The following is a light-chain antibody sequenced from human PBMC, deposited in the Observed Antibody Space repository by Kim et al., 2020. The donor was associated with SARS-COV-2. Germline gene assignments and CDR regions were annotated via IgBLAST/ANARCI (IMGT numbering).Light chain of an antibody. J-gene: IGKJ2*01. CDR3: QQYNRWPPYI. CDR2: GAS. CDR1: GSVTRN. V-gene: IGKV3-15*01. Sequence: VSPGGRAALSCRASGSVTRNLAWYQQKPGQAPRLLIYGASIRATGIPDRFSGSGSGTEFTLTISSLQSEDFALYYCQQYNRWPPYIFGQGTKLEIK.